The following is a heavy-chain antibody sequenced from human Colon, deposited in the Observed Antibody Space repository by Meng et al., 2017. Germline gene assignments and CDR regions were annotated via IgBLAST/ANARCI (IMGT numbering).Heavy chain of an antibody. V-gene: IGHV3-30*12. J-gene: IGHJ4*02. D-gene: IGHD3-3*01. CDR3: AILDAADQVGGFDY. CDR1: GFRFRSFG. CDR2: ISFDGKSE. Sequence: GGSLRLSCAASGFRFRSFGMHWVRQSPGKGLEWVSLISFDGKSEYYAASVKGRFTISRDNSMNTLHLQMNNLRPDDTGVYYCAILDAADQVGGFDYWGQGALVTVSS.